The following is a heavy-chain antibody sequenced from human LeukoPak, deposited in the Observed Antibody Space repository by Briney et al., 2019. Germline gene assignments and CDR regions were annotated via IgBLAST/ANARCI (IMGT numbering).Heavy chain of an antibody. CDR1: GGTFGSYA. J-gene: IGHJ4*02. D-gene: IGHD4-17*01. CDR2: IIPIFGTA. Sequence: SVKVSCKASGGTFGSYAISWVRQAPGQGLEWMGGIIPIFGTANYAQKFQGRVTITADESTSTAYMELSSLRSEDTAVYYCARPRRPDYGDYEVFDYWGQGTLVTVSS. V-gene: IGHV1-69*13. CDR3: ARPRRPDYGDYEVFDY.